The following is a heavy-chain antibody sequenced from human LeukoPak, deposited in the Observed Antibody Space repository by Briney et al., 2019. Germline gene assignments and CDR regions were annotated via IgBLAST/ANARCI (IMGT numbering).Heavy chain of an antibody. CDR1: GFSLEDFA. D-gene: IGHD3-9*01. J-gene: IGHJ3*02. V-gene: IGHV3-9*01. Sequence: GGSLRLSCVGSGFSLEDFAMHWVRQVPGKGLEWVPSISWDSGSQAYTDSVKGRFTISRDNDKNSLYLQMDSLRPEDTAFYYCVKDMGFDLLKDAFHIWGQGTLVTVSS. CDR3: VKDMGFDLLKDAFHI. CDR2: ISWDSGSQ.